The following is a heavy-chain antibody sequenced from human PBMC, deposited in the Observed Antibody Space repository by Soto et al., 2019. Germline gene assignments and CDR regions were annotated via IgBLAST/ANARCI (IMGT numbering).Heavy chain of an antibody. D-gene: IGHD3-16*01. CDR2: IYYSGST. J-gene: IGHJ4*02. CDR1: GGSISSGGYY. CDR3: ARGVPNYGWGYYFDY. Sequence: QVQLQESGPGLVKPSQTLSLTCTVSGGSISSGGYYWSWIRQHPGKGLEWIGYIYYSGSTYYNPSLKSRVTISVDTSKNQFSLKLSSVTAADTAVYYCARGVPNYGWGYYFDYWGQGTLVTVSS. V-gene: IGHV4-31*03.